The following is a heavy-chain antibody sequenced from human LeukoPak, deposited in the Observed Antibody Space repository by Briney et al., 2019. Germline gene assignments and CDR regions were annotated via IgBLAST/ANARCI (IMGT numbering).Heavy chain of an antibody. D-gene: IGHD5-12*01. Sequence: GASVKVSCKASGYTFTSYGISWVRQAPGQGLEWMGWISAYNGNTNYAQKLQGRVTMTTDTSTSTAYMELRSLRSEDTAVYYCARLVATITWVRVAYFDYWGQGTLVTVSS. CDR1: GYTFTSYG. CDR3: ARLVATITWVRVAYFDY. J-gene: IGHJ4*02. V-gene: IGHV1-18*01. CDR2: ISAYNGNT.